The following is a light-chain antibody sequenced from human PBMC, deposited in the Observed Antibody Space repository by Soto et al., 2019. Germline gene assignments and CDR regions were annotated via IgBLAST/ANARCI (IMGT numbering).Light chain of an antibody. CDR2: DVT. Sequence: QSALTQPRSVSGSPGQSVTISCTGTSSDVANYNYVSWYQQHPGKAPKLMIYDVTRRPSGVPDRFSGSKSGNTASLTISGLQAEDEDDYYCCSYAGSYTYVFVIVTKVTVL. CDR3: CSYAGSYTYV. V-gene: IGLV2-11*01. CDR1: SSDVANYNY. J-gene: IGLJ1*01.